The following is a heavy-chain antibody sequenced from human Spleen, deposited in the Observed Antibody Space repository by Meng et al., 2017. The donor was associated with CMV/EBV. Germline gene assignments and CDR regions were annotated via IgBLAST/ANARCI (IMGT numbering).Heavy chain of an antibody. CDR1: GFTFSGSA. J-gene: IGHJ6*02. V-gene: IGHV3-73*01. CDR2: IRSKTKSYAT. CDR3: VVSEKAYCSSGRCYNDYYYYGMDV. Sequence: GGSLRLSCAASGFTFSGSAMHWVRQASGKGLEWVGRIRSKTKSYATAYTASVKGRFTISRDDSKNTAYLQMNSLKTEDTAVYYCVVSEKAYCSSGRCYNDYYYYGMDVWGQGTTVTVSS. D-gene: IGHD2-15*01.